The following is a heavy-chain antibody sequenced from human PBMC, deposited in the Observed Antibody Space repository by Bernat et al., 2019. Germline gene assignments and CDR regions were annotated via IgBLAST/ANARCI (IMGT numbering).Heavy chain of an antibody. V-gene: IGHV3-53*04. Sequence: EVQLVESGGGLVQPGGSLRLSCAASGFTVSSNYMSWVRQAPGKGLEWVSVIYSGGSTYYADSVKGRFTISRHNSKNTLYLQMNSLRAEDTAVYYCAKSHLYSQNRWGPFWFDPWGQGTLVTVSS. CDR3: AKSHLYSQNRWGPFWFDP. J-gene: IGHJ5*02. CDR2: IYSGGST. D-gene: IGHD5-18*01. CDR1: GFTVSSNY.